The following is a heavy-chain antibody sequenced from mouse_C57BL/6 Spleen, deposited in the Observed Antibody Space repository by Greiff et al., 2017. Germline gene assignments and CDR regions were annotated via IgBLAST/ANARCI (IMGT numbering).Heavy chain of an antibody. CDR3: AREGYYYGSSYAFAY. V-gene: IGHV1-55*01. Sequence: VKLQQPGAELVKPGASVKMSCKASGYTFTSYWITWVKQRPGQGLEWIGDIYPGSGSTNYNEKFKSKATLTVDTSSSTAYMQLSSLTSEDSAVYYCAREGYYYGSSYAFAYWGQGTLVTVSA. CDR1: GYTFTSYW. CDR2: IYPGSGST. D-gene: IGHD1-1*01. J-gene: IGHJ3*01.